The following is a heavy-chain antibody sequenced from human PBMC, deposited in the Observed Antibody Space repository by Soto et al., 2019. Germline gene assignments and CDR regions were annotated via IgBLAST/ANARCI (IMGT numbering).Heavy chain of an antibody. CDR1: GNTFTTYA. CDR3: ARDQGAQIVYY. CDR2: ISAYNGNT. V-gene: IGHV1-18*01. J-gene: IGHJ4*02. D-gene: IGHD1-26*01. Sequence: ASVKVSCKASGNTFTTYAMHWVRQAPGQRLEWMGWISAYNGNTKNAQKLQGRVTMTTDTSTSTAYMELRSLRSDDTAVYYCARDQGAQIVYYWGQGTLVTVSS.